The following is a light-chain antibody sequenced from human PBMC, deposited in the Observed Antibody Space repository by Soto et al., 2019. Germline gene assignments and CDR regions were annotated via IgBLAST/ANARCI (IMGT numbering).Light chain of an antibody. Sequence: EIMMTQSPGTLSLSPGERATLSCRASQSVSSSHLAWYQHKPGQAPRLLISGASRRATGIPDRFSGAGSGTDFTLTISRLEPEDFALYYCQQHDILPITFGQRTRLE. J-gene: IGKJ5*01. CDR1: QSVSSSH. CDR3: QQHDILPIT. CDR2: GAS. V-gene: IGKV3-20*01.